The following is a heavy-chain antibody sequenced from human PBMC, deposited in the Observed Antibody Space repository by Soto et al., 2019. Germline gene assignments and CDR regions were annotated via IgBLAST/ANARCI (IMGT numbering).Heavy chain of an antibody. CDR2: IVVGSGNT. J-gene: IGHJ6*02. D-gene: IGHD5-18*01. V-gene: IGHV1-58*01. Sequence: GASLKVSCKASGVTVTSSAVQWVRQARGQRLEWIGWIVVGSGNTNYAQKFQERVTITRDMSTSTAYMELSSLRSEDTAVYYCAAYSMAYSYRRYYYSGMAVWGQGTTVTVSS. CDR3: AAYSMAYSYRRYYYSGMAV. CDR1: GVTVTSSA.